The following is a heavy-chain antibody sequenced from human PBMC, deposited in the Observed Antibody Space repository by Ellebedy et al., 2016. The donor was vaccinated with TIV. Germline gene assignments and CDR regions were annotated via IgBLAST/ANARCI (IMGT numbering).Heavy chain of an antibody. CDR1: GFTFSNYV. CDR2: ISGGVGNT. V-gene: IGHV3-23*01. CDR3: AKGWGGSCYWEAY. J-gene: IGHJ4*02. D-gene: IGHD2-15*01. Sequence: GESLKISCAASGFTFSNYVMSWVRQAPGKGLEWVSSISGGVGNTYYADSVKGRFTISRDNSKNTLYLQMNSLRAEDTAVYYCAKGWGGSCYWEAYWGQGTLVTVSS.